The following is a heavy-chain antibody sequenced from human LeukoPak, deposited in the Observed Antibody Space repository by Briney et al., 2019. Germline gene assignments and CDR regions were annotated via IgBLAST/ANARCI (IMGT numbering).Heavy chain of an antibody. Sequence: GGSLRLSCAASGFTFSSYGMHWVRQAPGKGLEWVAVISYDGSNKYYADSVKGRFTISRDNSKNTLYLQMNSLRAEDTAVYYCAKSSGGVVVVVHFDYWGQGTLVTVSS. CDR1: GFTFSSYG. D-gene: IGHD3-22*01. V-gene: IGHV3-30*18. CDR3: AKSSGGVVVVVHFDY. J-gene: IGHJ4*02. CDR2: ISYDGSNK.